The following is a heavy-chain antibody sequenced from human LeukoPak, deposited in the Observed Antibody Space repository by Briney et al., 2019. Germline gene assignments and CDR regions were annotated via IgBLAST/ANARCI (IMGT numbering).Heavy chain of an antibody. CDR2: ISSSGSTI. CDR1: GFTFSDYY. D-gene: IGHD1/OR15-1a*01. Sequence: PGGSLRLSCAASGFTFSDYYMSWIRQAPGKGLEWVSYISSSGSTIYYADSVKGRFTISRDNANNSLFLQLNSLRTEDTALYYCARETGTTGTPCYFDYWGQGALVTVSS. V-gene: IGHV3-11*04. CDR3: ARETGTTGTPCYFDY. J-gene: IGHJ4*02.